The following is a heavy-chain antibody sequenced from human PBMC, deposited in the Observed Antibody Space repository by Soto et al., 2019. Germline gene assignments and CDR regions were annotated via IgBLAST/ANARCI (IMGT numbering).Heavy chain of an antibody. D-gene: IGHD3-3*01. CDR3: SKGLQTEWRAYYSFAY. CDR1: GYHFTAYG. Sequence: GPEVKMPGASVKVSCKTSGYHFTAYGLAWLRQAPGQRPEWMGWVSTNNADTNYAQKFQGRVTMTTDKSTTTTYMELRSLRSDDTAVYYLSKGLQTEWRAYYSFAYWGQGTLVTVSS. V-gene: IGHV1-18*01. J-gene: IGHJ4*02. CDR2: VSTNNADT.